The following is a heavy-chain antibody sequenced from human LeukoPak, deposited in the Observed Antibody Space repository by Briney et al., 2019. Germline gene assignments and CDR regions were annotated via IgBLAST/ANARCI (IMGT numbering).Heavy chain of an antibody. CDR2: IGTAGGT. D-gene: IGHD4-23*01. Sequence: GGSLRLSCAASGFTFSSYDMHWVRQATGKGLEWVSAIGTAGGTYYPGSVKGRFTISRENAKNSLYRQMNSQRAGDTAVYYCARAYGGEFDYWGQGTLVTVSS. CDR3: ARAYGGEFDY. J-gene: IGHJ4*02. V-gene: IGHV3-13*01. CDR1: GFTFSSYD.